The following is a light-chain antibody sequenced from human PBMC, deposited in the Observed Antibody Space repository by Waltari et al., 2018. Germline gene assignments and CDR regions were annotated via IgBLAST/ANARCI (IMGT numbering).Light chain of an antibody. CDR3: CSYAGSYSPWV. J-gene: IGLJ3*02. CDR2: DVS. CDR1: SSDVGGYNY. V-gene: IGLV2-11*01. Sequence: QSALTQPRSVSGSPGQSVTISCTGTSSDVGGYNYVSRYQQHPGKAPKLMIYDVSNRPSGVPDRFSGSKSGNTASLTISGLQAEDEADYYCCSYAGSYSPWVFGGGTKLTVL.